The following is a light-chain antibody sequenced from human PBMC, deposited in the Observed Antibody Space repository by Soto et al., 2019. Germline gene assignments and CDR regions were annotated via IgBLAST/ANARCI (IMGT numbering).Light chain of an antibody. CDR1: SSDIGSFNL. J-gene: IGLJ2*01. Sequence: QSVLTQPASVXXXXXXXXXXSCTGTSSDIGSFNLVSWYQQYPGKAPKLVIYEATKRPSGVSSRFSGSKSGNTAYLTISGLQAEDEADYHCCAYAADNTRIFGGGTKLTVL. V-gene: IGLV2-23*01. CDR3: CAYAADNTRI. CDR2: EAT.